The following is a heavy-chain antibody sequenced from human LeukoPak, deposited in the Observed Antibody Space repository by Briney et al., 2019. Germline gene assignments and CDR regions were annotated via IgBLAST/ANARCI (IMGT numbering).Heavy chain of an antibody. J-gene: IGHJ4*02. CDR1: GYTFTSYG. CDR3: ARDPMVRGHISTLGY. CDR2: ISAYNGNT. D-gene: IGHD3-10*01. V-gene: IGHV1-18*01. Sequence: GASVKVSCKASGYTFTSYGISWVRQAPGQGLEWMGWISAYNGNTNYAQKLQGRVTMTTDTSTSTAYMELRSLRSDDTAVYYCARDPMVRGHISTLGYWGQGTLVTVSS.